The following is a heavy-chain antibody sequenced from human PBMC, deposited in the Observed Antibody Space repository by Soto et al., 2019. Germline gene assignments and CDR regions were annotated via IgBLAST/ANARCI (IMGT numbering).Heavy chain of an antibody. CDR2: IDTTGGT. CDR3: ARELAVPGYWYFDL. V-gene: IGHV3-13*04. J-gene: IGHJ2*01. Sequence: EVQLVESGGGLVQPGGSLRLSCEASGFTFSGHDMHWVRQPTGGTLEWVSGIDTTGGTYYPGSVKGRFTISRENAKNSLYLQMNILRVGDTAVYYCARELAVPGYWYFDLWGRGTLVTVSS. CDR1: GFTFSGHD. D-gene: IGHD2-8*02.